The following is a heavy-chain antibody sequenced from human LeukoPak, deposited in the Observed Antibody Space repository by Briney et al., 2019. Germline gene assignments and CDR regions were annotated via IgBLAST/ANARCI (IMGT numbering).Heavy chain of an antibody. CDR3: ARSLIAVAVEPASS. CDR2: INTNTGNP. J-gene: IGHJ5*02. V-gene: IGHV7-4-1*02. Sequence: VASVKVSCTASGGTFSSYAISWVRQAPGQGLEWMGWINTNTGNPTYAQGFTGRFVFSLDTSVSTAYLQISSLKAEDTAVYYCARSLIAVAVEPASSWGQGTLVTVSS. CDR1: GGTFSSYA. D-gene: IGHD6-19*01.